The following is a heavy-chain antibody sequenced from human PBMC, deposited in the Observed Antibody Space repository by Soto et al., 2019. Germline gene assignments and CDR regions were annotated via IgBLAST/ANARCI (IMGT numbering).Heavy chain of an antibody. Sequence: QVQLQQSGPGLVKPSQTLSLTCTVSGGSISYEYYHWTWIRQSPGKGLEWIVYIHYSGSIIYNPSFKTRVPISVDTSKNQFSLQLSSVTAADTAVYFCAREDDGGDRDYYGLDVWGQGTTVTVSS. CDR3: AREDDGGDRDYYGLDV. CDR2: IHYSGSI. V-gene: IGHV4-30-4*08. CDR1: GGSISYEYYH. D-gene: IGHD2-21*02. J-gene: IGHJ6*02.